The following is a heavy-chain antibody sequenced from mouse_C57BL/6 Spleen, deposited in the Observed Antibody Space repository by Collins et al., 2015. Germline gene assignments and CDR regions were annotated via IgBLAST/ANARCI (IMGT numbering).Heavy chain of an antibody. Sequence: QVQLKESGPGLVAPSQSLSITCTVSGFSLTSYGVHWVRQPPGKGLEWLGVIWAGGSTNYNSALMSRLSISKDNSKSQVFLKMNSLQTDDTAMYYCARDGGWYLDVWGAGTTVTVSS. V-gene: IGHV2-9*02. CDR3: ARDGGWYLDV. J-gene: IGHJ1*01. CDR1: GFSLTSYG. CDR2: IWAGGST.